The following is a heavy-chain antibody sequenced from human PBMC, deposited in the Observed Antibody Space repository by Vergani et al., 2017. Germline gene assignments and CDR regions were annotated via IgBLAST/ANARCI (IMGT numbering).Heavy chain of an antibody. CDR3: AAAMDAFDI. J-gene: IGHJ3*02. CDR2: IYHSGST. CDR1: GYSISSGYY. D-gene: IGHD5-18*01. V-gene: IGHV4-38-2*01. Sequence: QVQLQESGPGLVKPSETLSLTCAVSGYSISSGYYWGWIRQPPGKGLEWIGSIYHSGSTYYNPSLKSRVTISVDTSKNQFSLKLSSVTAADTAMYYCAAAMDAFDIWGQGTMVTVSS.